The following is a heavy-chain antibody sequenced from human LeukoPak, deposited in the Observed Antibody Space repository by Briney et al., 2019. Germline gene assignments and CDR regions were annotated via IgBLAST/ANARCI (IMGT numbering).Heavy chain of an antibody. CDR2: IIPIFGTA. CDR3: ARGSSGWYYFDY. J-gene: IGHJ4*02. D-gene: IGHD6-19*01. Sequence: SVKVSCKASGYTFTGYYMHWVRQAPGQGLDWMGGIIPIFGTANYAQKFQGRVTITADKSTSTAYMELSSLRSEDTAVYYCARGSSGWYYFDYWGQGTLVTVSS. CDR1: GYTFTGYY. V-gene: IGHV1-69*06.